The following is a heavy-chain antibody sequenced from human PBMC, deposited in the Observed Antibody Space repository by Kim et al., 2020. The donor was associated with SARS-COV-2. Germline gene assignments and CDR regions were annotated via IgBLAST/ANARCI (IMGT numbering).Heavy chain of an antibody. CDR2: IYYSGST. CDR3: AIGFDY. Sequence: IYYSGSTNHNPPLKSRVTISVDTSKNQFSLKLSSVTAADTAVYYCAIGFDYWGQGTLVTVSS. V-gene: IGHV4-59*09. J-gene: IGHJ4*02.